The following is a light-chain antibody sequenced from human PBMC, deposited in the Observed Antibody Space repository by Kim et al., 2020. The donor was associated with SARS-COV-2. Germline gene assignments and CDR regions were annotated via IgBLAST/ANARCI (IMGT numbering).Light chain of an antibody. Sequence: VSPRQTASITCSGDQLGDKYACWYQQKPGQSPVLVIYQDSKRPSGIPERFSGSNSGNTATLTISGTQAMDEADYYCQAWDSSTVVFGGGTQLTVL. CDR3: QAWDSSTVV. V-gene: IGLV3-1*01. CDR1: QLGDKY. CDR2: QDS. J-gene: IGLJ2*01.